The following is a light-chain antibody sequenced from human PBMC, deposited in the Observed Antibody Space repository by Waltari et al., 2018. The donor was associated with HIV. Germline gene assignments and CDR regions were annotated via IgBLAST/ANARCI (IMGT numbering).Light chain of an antibody. CDR1: QSVSSRY. CDR3: QQYGSSPRT. Sequence: EIVLTQSPGTLSLSPGERATLSCRASQSVSSRYLVWYQQKPGQAPRLLIYGASNRATGIPDRLSGSGSGTDFTLTINRLEPEDFAVYYCQQYGSSPRTFGQGTKVEIK. V-gene: IGKV3-20*01. CDR2: GAS. J-gene: IGKJ1*01.